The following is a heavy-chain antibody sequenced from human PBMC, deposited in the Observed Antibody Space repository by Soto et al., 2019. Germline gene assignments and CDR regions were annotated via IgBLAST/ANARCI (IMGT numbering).Heavy chain of an antibody. CDR3: ARDVCSSTSCHFAFDI. CDR2: ISSSSSTI. J-gene: IGHJ3*02. Sequence: GGSLRLSCAASGFTFNSYSMNWVRQAAGKGLEWVSYISSSSSTIYYADSVKGRFTISRDNAKNSLYLQMNSLRAEDTAVYYCARDVCSSTSCHFAFDIWGQGAMVTVSS. V-gene: IGHV3-48*01. CDR1: GFTFNSYS. D-gene: IGHD2-2*01.